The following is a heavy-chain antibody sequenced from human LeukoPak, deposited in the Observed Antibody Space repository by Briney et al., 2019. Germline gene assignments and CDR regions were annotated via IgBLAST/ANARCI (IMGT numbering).Heavy chain of an antibody. CDR2: IHQDGSEK. CDR3: FAPFDY. J-gene: IGHJ4*02. Sequence: TARSMSLSCALSGFALSTFCMSWVRQAPGKGLEWVANIHQDGSEKYYVDSVKGRFTISRDNAKKSLFLQMNSLRVEDTAVYYCFAPFDYWGQGTLVTVSS. CDR1: GFALSTFC. V-gene: IGHV3-7*01.